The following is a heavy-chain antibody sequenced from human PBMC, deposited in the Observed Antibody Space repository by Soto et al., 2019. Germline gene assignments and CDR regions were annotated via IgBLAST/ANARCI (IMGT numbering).Heavy chain of an antibody. J-gene: IGHJ4*02. Sequence: EVQLVESGGGLVKPGGSLRLSYVASGFTFREYFMNWVRQAPGKGLEWVSSISSSGTYIFYGDSGKGRFTISRDNAKNTVYLQMSSLRVEDTAVYYCARDRRDGGWNYYGSGSAYDHWGQGTLVTVSS. CDR3: ARDRRDGGWNYYGSGSAYDH. D-gene: IGHD3-10*01. CDR2: ISSSGTYI. CDR1: GFTFREYF. V-gene: IGHV3-21*06.